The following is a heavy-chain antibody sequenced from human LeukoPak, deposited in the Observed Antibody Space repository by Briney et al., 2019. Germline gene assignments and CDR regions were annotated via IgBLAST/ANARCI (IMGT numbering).Heavy chain of an antibody. V-gene: IGHV1-69*01. CDR3: ARDLRDSGYDYGNYYYYYMDV. CDR2: IIPIFGTA. CDR1: GGTFSSCA. J-gene: IGHJ6*03. D-gene: IGHD5-12*01. Sequence: GASVKVSCKASGGTFSSCAISWVRQAPGQGLEWMGGIIPIFGTANYAQKFQGRVTITADESTSTAYMELSSLRSEDTAVYYCARDLRDSGYDYGNYYYYYMDVWGKGTTVTISS.